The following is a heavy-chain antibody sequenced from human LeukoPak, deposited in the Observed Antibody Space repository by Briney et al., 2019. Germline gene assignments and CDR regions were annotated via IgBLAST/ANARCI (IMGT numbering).Heavy chain of an antibody. D-gene: IGHD5/OR15-5a*01. Sequence: SETLSLTCTVSGGSISNFHWTWIRQPPGKGLEWIGYIYYSGSTNYNPSLKSRVTISVDTSKNQFSLKLSSVTAADTAVYYCARLVSESFDYWGQGTLVTASS. CDR1: GGSISNFH. CDR3: ARLVSESFDY. J-gene: IGHJ4*02. CDR2: IYYSGST. V-gene: IGHV4-59*08.